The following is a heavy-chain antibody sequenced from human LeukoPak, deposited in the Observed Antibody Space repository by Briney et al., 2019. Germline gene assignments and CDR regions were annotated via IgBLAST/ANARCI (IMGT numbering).Heavy chain of an antibody. Sequence: PGGSLRLSCAASGFTFSSYWMSWVRQAPGKGLEWVANIKQDGSEKYYVDSVKGRFTVSRDNAKNSLFLQMDSLRAEDTAVYYCAREGGASGWLDHWGQGTLVTV. CDR3: AREGGASGWLDH. V-gene: IGHV3-7*01. J-gene: IGHJ5*02. CDR1: GFTFSSYW. D-gene: IGHD6-19*01. CDR2: IKQDGSEK.